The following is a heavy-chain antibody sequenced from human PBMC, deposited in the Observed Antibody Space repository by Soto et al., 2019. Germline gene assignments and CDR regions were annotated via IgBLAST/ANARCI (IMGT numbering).Heavy chain of an antibody. CDR1: GFTFSSYA. J-gene: IGHJ6*02. D-gene: IGHD3-3*01. V-gene: IGHV3-23*01. CDR3: ANRGDFWCGYCSRDYGMDV. Sequence: GGSLRLSCAASGFTFSSYAMSWVRQAPGKGLEWVSAISGSGGSTYYADSVKGRFTISRDNSKTTLYLQMNSLRAEDTAVYYCANRGDFWCGYCSRDYGMDVWGQGTTVTVSS. CDR2: ISGSGGST.